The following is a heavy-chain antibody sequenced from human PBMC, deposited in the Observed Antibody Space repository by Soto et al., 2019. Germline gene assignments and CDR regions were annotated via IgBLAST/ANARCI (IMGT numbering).Heavy chain of an antibody. V-gene: IGHV3-23*01. CDR1: GFTFSSYA. J-gene: IGHJ1*01. CDR2: ISGSGEST. D-gene: IGHD6-19*01. CDR3: AKGVPGIAVAGTGYFQH. Sequence: EVQLLEAGGGLVQPGGSLRLSCAASGFTFSSYAMSWVRQAPGKGLEWVSGISGSGESTYYADSVKGRFTISRDNSKKTVYLQMNSLRAEDTAVYYCAKGVPGIAVAGTGYFQHWGQGTLVTVSS.